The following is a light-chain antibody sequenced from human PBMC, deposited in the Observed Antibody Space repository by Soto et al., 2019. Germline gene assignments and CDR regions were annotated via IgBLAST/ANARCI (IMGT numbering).Light chain of an antibody. CDR2: WAS. CDR1: QSVFYSATYKNY. J-gene: IGKJ4*01. V-gene: IGKV4-1*01. Sequence: DIVLTQSPDSLAVSLGERASINCKSSQSVFYSATYKNYLSWYQQKPGQPPKMLIYWASTRESGVPDRFSGSGSGTDFTLTISSLQAEDVAVDYGQQYNTTPYTFGGGTKVEIK. CDR3: QQYNTTPYT.